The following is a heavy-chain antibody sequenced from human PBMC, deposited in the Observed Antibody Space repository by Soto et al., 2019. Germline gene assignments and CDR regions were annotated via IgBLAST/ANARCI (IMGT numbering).Heavy chain of an antibody. J-gene: IGHJ5*02. Sequence: QVQLVQSGAELKKPGASVKVSCKAPGYTFTTYDITWVRQAPGQGLEWMGWISGYNGNTKYAQRLQGRVTMTTETSTSTAYMELRSLRSDDTAVYYCARDSTARLAWFDPWGQGTLVIVSS. D-gene: IGHD6-6*01. CDR1: GYTFTTYD. V-gene: IGHV1-18*04. CDR3: ARDSTARLAWFDP. CDR2: ISGYNGNT.